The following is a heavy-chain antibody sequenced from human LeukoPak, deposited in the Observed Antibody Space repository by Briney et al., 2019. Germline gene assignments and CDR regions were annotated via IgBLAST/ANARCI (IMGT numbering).Heavy chain of an antibody. CDR2: ISSSSSYI. D-gene: IGHD4-17*01. V-gene: IGHV3-21*01. CDR3: ARDLAKGATVTPDY. CDR1: GFTFSSYS. Sequence: GGSLRLSCAASGFTFSSYSMNWVRQAPGKGLEWVSSISSSSSYIYYADLVKGRFTISRDNAKNSLYLQMNSLRAEDTAVYYCARDLAKGATVTPDYWGQGTLVTVSS. J-gene: IGHJ4*02.